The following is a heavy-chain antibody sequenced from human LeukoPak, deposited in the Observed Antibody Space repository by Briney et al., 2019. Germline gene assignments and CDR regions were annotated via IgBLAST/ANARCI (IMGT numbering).Heavy chain of an antibody. CDR3: ARGAAMATIRDDAFGI. V-gene: IGHV1-46*02. CDR1: GYPFNSFY. J-gene: IGHJ3*02. D-gene: IGHD5-24*01. CDR2: INPCGGST. Sequence: GGSLEIFLQASGYPFNSFYIHRVRPAPGQGAEWMGIINPCGGSTSYSQKFQGRVTMTRNTSTSTVYMELRSLRSEDTAVYYCARGAAMATIRDDAFGIWGQGTMVTVSS.